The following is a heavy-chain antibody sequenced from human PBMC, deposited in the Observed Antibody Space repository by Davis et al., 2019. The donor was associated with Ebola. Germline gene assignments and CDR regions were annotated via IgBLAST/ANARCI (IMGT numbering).Heavy chain of an antibody. D-gene: IGHD4-23*01. CDR2: ISAYNGQI. CDR3: ARVVTVGIDAFDI. J-gene: IGHJ3*02. CDR1: GYTFTSYG. Sequence: AASVKVSCKTSGYTFTSYGISWLRQAPGQGLEWMGWISAYNGQIKYAQKFEGRVTMTTDTSTNTGYMELRSLRSDDTAVYYCARVVTVGIDAFDIWGQGTMVTVSS. V-gene: IGHV1-18*01.